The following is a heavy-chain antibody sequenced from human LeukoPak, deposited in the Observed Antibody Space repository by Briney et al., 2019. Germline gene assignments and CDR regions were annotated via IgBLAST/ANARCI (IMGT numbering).Heavy chain of an antibody. J-gene: IGHJ4*02. CDR2: IYYSGST. CDR3: ARQSSMIVVVITPNYFDY. V-gene: IGHV4-30-4*01. D-gene: IGHD3-22*01. Sequence: SETLSLTCTVSGGSIRSGDYYWSWIRQPPGKGLEWIGYIYYSGSTYYNPSLKSRVTISVDTSKNQFSLKLSSVTAADTAVYYCARQSSMIVVVITPNYFDYWGQGTLVTVSS. CDR1: GGSIRSGDYY.